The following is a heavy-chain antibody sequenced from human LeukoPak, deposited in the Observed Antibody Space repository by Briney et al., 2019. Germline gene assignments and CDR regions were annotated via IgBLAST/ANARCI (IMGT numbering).Heavy chain of an antibody. CDR1: GYSFTNYW. Sequence: GESLKISCKGSGYSFTNYWIGWVRQMPGKGLEWMGIIYPGDSDTRYSPSFQGQATISADKSISTAYLQRSSLKASDSAMYYCARARYCSSTSCPSPYYYYYMDVWGKGTTVTVSS. D-gene: IGHD2-2*01. CDR2: IYPGDSDT. J-gene: IGHJ6*03. V-gene: IGHV5-51*01. CDR3: ARARYCSSTSCPSPYYYYYMDV.